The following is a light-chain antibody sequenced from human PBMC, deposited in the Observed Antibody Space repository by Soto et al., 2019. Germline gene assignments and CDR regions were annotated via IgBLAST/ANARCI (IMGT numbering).Light chain of an antibody. CDR3: QQYDNLPLT. Sequence: EIVMTKSPSTLTVSPGEGATLSCRASQSVSSRLAWYQQKPGQAPRLLIYGASTWATGIPYRFSGSGSGTDFTLTISSLQPEDIATYYCQQYDNLPLTFGGGTKVDIK. J-gene: IGKJ4*01. CDR1: QSVSSR. V-gene: IGKV3D-15*01. CDR2: GAS.